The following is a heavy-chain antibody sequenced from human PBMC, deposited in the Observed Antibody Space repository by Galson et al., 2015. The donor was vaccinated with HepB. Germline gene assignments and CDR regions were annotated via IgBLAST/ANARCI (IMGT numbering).Heavy chain of an antibody. Sequence: SLRLSCAASGFTFSSYAMSWVRQAPGKGLEWVSAISGSGGSTYYADSVKGRFTISRDNSKNTLYLQMNSLRAEDTAVYYCAKDLFRQGPIAVADTGAFVIWGQGTMVTVSS. J-gene: IGHJ3*02. CDR2: ISGSGGST. CDR3: AKDLFRQGPIAVADTGAFVI. CDR1: GFTFSSYA. V-gene: IGHV3-23*01. D-gene: IGHD6-19*01.